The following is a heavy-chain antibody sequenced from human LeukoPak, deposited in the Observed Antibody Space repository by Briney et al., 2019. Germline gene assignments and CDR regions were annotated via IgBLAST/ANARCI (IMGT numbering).Heavy chain of an antibody. V-gene: IGHV3-21*01. D-gene: IGHD4-17*01. Sequence: GGSLRLSCAASGFTFSSYSMNWVRQVPGKGLEWVSSISSSSSYIYYADSVKGRFTISRDNAKNSLYLQMNSLRAEDTAVYYCARDRKITVTNNWFDPWGQGTLVTVSS. J-gene: IGHJ5*02. CDR3: ARDRKITVTNNWFDP. CDR2: ISSSSSYI. CDR1: GFTFSSYS.